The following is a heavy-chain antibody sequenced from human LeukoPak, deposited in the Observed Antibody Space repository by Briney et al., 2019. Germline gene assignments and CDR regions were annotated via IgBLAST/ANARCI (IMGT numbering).Heavy chain of an antibody. V-gene: IGHV3-23*01. D-gene: IGHD3-22*01. J-gene: IGHJ4*02. Sequence: GGSLRLSCAVSGIILSNYGKTWVRKAPGKGVEWVAGISDTGGRTHYADSVKGRFTISRDNPKNTLYLQMNILRAEDTAVYFCAKRGVVIRVILVGFHKEAYYFDSWGQGALVTVSS. CDR3: AKRGVVIRVILVGFHKEAYYFDS. CDR1: GIILSNYG. CDR2: ISDTGGRT.